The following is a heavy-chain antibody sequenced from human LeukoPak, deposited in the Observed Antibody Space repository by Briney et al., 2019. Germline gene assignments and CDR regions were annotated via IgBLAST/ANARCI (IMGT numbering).Heavy chain of an antibody. V-gene: IGHV1-46*01. CDR3: ARGTIEGFDP. J-gene: IGHJ5*02. CDR2: INPSGGSA. D-gene: IGHD1-7*01. CDR1: GYTFTRDY. Sequence: ASVKVSCKASGYTFTRDYIHWVRQVFGQRLEWMGIINPSGGSATYAQKFQGRVTMTREMSTSTVYMELSSLKSEDTAVYYCARGTIEGFDPWGQGTLVTVSS.